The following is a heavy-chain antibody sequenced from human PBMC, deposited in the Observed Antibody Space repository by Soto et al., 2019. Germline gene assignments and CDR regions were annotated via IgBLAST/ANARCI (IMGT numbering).Heavy chain of an antibody. D-gene: IGHD3-16*01. J-gene: IGHJ4*02. Sequence: GGSLRLSCAASGFTFSSHSLNWVRQAPGKELEWVSYIISSTIYYADSVKGRFTISRDNAKNSLYLQMNSLRAEDTAVYYCVRDHLWAFDYWGQGTLVTVSS. CDR2: IISSTI. CDR1: GFTFSSHS. V-gene: IGHV3-48*01. CDR3: VRDHLWAFDY.